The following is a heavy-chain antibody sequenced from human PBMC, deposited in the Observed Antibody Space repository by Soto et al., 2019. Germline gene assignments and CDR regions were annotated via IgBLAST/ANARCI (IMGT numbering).Heavy chain of an antibody. V-gene: IGHV3-74*01. D-gene: IGHD3-9*01. Sequence: EVQLVESGGGLVQPGGSLRLSCAASGFTFSSYWMHWVRQAPGKGLVWVSRINSDGSSTSYADSVKGRFTISRDNAKNTLYLQMNSLRAEDTAVYYCARHFDYRLLPSHWGQGTLVTVSS. CDR1: GFTFSSYW. CDR2: INSDGSST. CDR3: ARHFDYRLLPSH. J-gene: IGHJ4*02.